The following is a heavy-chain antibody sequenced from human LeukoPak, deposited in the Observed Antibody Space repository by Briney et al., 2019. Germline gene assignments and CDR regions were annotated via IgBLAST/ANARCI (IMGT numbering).Heavy chain of an antibody. CDR1: GYTFTSYG. D-gene: IGHD2-21*02. J-gene: IGHJ4*02. Sequence: ASVKVSCKASGYTFTSYGISWVRQAPGQGLEWMGWISAYNGNTNYAQKPQGRVTMTTDTSTSTAYMELRSLRSDDTAVYYCARGPYCGGDCYPGFDYWGQGTLVTVSS. V-gene: IGHV1-18*04. CDR2: ISAYNGNT. CDR3: ARGPYCGGDCYPGFDY.